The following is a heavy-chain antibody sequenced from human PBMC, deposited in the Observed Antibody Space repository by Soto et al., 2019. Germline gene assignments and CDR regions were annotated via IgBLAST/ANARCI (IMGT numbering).Heavy chain of an antibody. Sequence: QVQLVQSGAEVKKPGASVKVSCKASGYTFISYAMNWMRQAPGQRLEWMGWINAGNGNTKYSQKFQGRVTITRDTTASTGYMELSSLRSEDTAVYYCARDPGYSYGYNWGQGTLVTVSS. CDR3: ARDPGYSYGYN. CDR2: INAGNGNT. V-gene: IGHV1-3*01. D-gene: IGHD5-18*01. J-gene: IGHJ4*02. CDR1: GYTFISYA.